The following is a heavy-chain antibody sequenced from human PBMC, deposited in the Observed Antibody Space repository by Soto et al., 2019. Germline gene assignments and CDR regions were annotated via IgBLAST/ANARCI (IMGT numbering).Heavy chain of an antibody. D-gene: IGHD6-13*01. Sequence: QVQLVQSGAEVKKPGASVKVSCKASGYTFTSYGISWVRQAPGQGLEWMGWISAYNGNTNYAQKLQGRVTMTTDTPTSTAYMELRSLRSDDTAVYYCERDPPTIASAGREDYWGQGTLVTVSS. V-gene: IGHV1-18*01. CDR1: GYTFTSYG. J-gene: IGHJ4*02. CDR3: ERDPPTIASAGREDY. CDR2: ISAYNGNT.